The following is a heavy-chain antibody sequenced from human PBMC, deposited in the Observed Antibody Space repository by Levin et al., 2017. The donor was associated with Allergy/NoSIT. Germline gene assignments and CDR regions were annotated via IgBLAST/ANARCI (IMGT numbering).Heavy chain of an antibody. CDR2: IHPGDSET. CDR3: ARRRDEGLVSPAIDNWFDP. CDR1: GYTFTNYW. J-gene: IGHJ5*02. Sequence: GESLKISCKASGYTFTNYWIGWVRLVPGKGLEWMGIIHPGDSETTYSPSYEGQVTISADRSINTAYLQWSSLQASDSAIYYCARRRDEGLVSPAIDNWFDPWGQGTLVTVSS. D-gene: IGHD6-19*01. V-gene: IGHV5-51*01.